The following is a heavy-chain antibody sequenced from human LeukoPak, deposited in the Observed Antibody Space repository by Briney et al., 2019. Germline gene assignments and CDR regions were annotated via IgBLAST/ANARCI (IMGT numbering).Heavy chain of an antibody. D-gene: IGHD1-1*01. Sequence: SETLSLTCTVSGGSISSYYWSWIRQPAGKGLEWIGRIYTSGSTNYNPSLKSRVTMSVDTSKNQFSLKLNSVTPDDTAVYYCARGPQLVGYYYIDVWDKGTTVTVSS. CDR3: ARGPQLVGYYYIDV. V-gene: IGHV4-4*07. CDR1: GGSISSYY. J-gene: IGHJ6*03. CDR2: IYTSGST.